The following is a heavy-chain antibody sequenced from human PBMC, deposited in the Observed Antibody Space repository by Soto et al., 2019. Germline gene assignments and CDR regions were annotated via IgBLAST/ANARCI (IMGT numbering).Heavy chain of an antibody. CDR3: ARDTRYYDYSWGTYRPNPGDY. CDR1: GFTFSNYS. J-gene: IGHJ4*01. Sequence: PGGSLRLSCAASGFTFSNYSMNWVRQAPGKGLEWISYISSTIITFYYADSVKGRFTISRDNAKNSLYLQMNSLRAEDTAVYYCARDTRYYDYSWGTYRPNPGDYWGQGTLVTVSS. D-gene: IGHD3-16*02. CDR2: ISSTIITF. V-gene: IGHV3-48*01.